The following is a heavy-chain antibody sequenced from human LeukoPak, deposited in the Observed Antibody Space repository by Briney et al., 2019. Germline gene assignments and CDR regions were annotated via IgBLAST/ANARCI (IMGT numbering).Heavy chain of an antibody. D-gene: IGHD2-21*02. Sequence: SETLSLTCTVSDGSISTYYWSWIRQPPGKGLEWVGYIYYSVTTNYNPSLKSRATISLDTSKKQISLKLSSVTAADTAVYYCERGLPCEFWGQGTMVTVSS. V-gene: IGHV4-59*01. CDR3: ERGLPCEF. CDR1: DGSISTYY. J-gene: IGHJ3*01. CDR2: IYYSVTT.